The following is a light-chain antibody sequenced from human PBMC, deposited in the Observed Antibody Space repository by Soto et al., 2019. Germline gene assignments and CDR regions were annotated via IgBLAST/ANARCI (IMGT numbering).Light chain of an antibody. J-gene: IGLJ3*02. CDR2: VNSDGSH. CDR1: SGHSSYA. V-gene: IGLV4-69*01. Sequence: QSVLTQSLSASASLGASVKLTCTLSSGHSSYAIAWHQQQPEKGPRFLMRVNSDGSHSRGDGIPDRFSGSSSGAERHLTIPGLHFEDGAANYCKPWGIGIRVFGGGPKVTVL. CDR3: KPWGIGIRV.